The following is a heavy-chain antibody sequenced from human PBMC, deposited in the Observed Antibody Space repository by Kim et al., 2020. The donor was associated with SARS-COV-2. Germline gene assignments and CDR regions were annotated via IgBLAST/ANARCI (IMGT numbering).Heavy chain of an antibody. D-gene: IGHD2-2*01. CDR3: ARQPEYCSSTSCYAGAFDI. CDR1: GGSISSYY. J-gene: IGHJ3*02. V-gene: IGHV4-59*08. Sequence: SETLSLTCTVSGGSISSYYWSWIRQPPGKGLEWIGYIYYSGSTNYNPSLKSRVTISVDTSKNQFSLKLSSVTAADTAVYYCARQPEYCSSTSCYAGAFDIWGQGTMVTVSS. CDR2: IYYSGST.